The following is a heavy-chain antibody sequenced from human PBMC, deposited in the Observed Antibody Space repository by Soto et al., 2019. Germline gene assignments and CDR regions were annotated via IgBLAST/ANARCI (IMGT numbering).Heavy chain of an antibody. Sequence: SETLSLTCTVSGGSISSSSYYWGWIRQPPGKGLEWIGSIYYSGSTYYNPSLKSRVTISVDTSKNQFSLKLSSVTAADTAVYYCATSYPGYDSSGYYWRWFDPRGQGTLVTVSS. D-gene: IGHD3-22*01. J-gene: IGHJ5*02. CDR3: ATSYPGYDSSGYYWRWFDP. V-gene: IGHV4-39*01. CDR2: IYYSGST. CDR1: GGSISSSSYY.